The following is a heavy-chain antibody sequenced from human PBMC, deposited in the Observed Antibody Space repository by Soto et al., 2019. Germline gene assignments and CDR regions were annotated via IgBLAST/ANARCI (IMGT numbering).Heavy chain of an antibody. Sequence: HPGXSLRLSCVVSGFSVSSSYMSWVRQAPEXXXXXXEXXXRGXXTYXXXXXXXRXXXGXXXSKNTLYLQMKSLGPEDTAVYYCVGPNRDFDYWGQGTLVTVSS. CDR2: XXRGXXT. J-gene: IGHJ4*02. CDR3: VGPNRDFDY. CDR1: GFSVSSSY. D-gene: IGHD3-16*02. V-gene: IGHV3-53*04.